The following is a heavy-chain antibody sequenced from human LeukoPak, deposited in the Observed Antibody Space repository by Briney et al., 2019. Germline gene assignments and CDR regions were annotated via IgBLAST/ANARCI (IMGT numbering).Heavy chain of an antibody. CDR1: GGSFSGYY. CDR3: ARGPPSMIVVVIRRNWFDP. V-gene: IGHV4-34*01. Sequence: NASETLSLTCAVYGGSFSGYYWSWIRQPPGKGLEWIGEINHSGSTNYNPSLKSRVTISVDTSKNQFSLKLSSVTAADTAVYYCARGPPSMIVVVIRRNWFDPGGQGTLVTVSS. D-gene: IGHD3-22*01. CDR2: INHSGST. J-gene: IGHJ5*02.